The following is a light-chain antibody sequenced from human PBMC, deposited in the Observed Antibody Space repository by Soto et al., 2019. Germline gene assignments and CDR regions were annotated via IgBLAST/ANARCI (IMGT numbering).Light chain of an antibody. CDR2: EVS. CDR1: SSDVADYEY. Sequence: QSALTQPASVSGSPGQSITISCTGTSSDVADYEYVSWYQQHPGKAPKLMIYEVSNRPSGVSNRFSGPKSGNTASLTISGLQAEDEADYYCSSYTSSITLFGGGTKVTVL. CDR3: SSYTSSITL. J-gene: IGLJ2*01. V-gene: IGLV2-14*01.